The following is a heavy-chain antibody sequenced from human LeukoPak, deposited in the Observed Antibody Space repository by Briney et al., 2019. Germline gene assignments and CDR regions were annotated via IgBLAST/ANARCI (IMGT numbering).Heavy chain of an antibody. CDR3: AKYSGYGPTYYYYYYMDV. CDR1: GFTFSSYG. CDR2: ISGSGGST. Sequence: GGSLRLSCAASGFTFSSYGMHWVRQAPGKGLEWVSAISGSGGSTYYADSVKGRLTISRDNSKNTLYLQMNSLRAEDTAVYYCAKYSGYGPTYYYYYYMDVWGKGTTVTVSS. D-gene: IGHD5-12*01. V-gene: IGHV3-23*01. J-gene: IGHJ6*03.